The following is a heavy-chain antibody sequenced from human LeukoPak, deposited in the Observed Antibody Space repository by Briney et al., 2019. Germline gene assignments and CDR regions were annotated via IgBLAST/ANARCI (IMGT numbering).Heavy chain of an antibody. D-gene: IGHD3-22*01. J-gene: IGHJ4*02. Sequence: GGSLRLSCAASGFTVSSNYMSWVRQAPGKGLEWVSVIYSGGSTYYADSVKGRFTISSDNSKNTLYLQMNSLRAEDTAVYYCAYSSGYYYSFDYWGQGTLVTVSS. V-gene: IGHV3-53*01. CDR3: AYSSGYYYSFDY. CDR1: GFTVSSNY. CDR2: IYSGGST.